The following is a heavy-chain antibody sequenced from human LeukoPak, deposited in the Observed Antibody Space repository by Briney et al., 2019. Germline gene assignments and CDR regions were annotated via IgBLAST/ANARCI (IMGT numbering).Heavy chain of an antibody. CDR2: IYYSGST. D-gene: IGHD2-15*01. V-gene: IGHV4-34*01. CDR1: GGSFSGYY. J-gene: IGHJ6*03. CDR3: ARVGLYCSGGSCHTPSYYYYMDV. Sequence: SETLSLTCAVYGGSFSGYYWGWIRQPPGEGLEWIGSIYYSGSTYYNPSLKSRVTISVDRSKNQFSLKLSSVTAADTAVYYCARVGLYCSGGSCHTPSYYYYMDVWGKGTTVTVSS.